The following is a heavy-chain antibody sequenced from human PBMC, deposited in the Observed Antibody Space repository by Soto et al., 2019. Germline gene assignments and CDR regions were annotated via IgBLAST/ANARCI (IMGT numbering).Heavy chain of an antibody. CDR3: ATDGAMRRRAAGGTLDWFFDV. V-gene: IGHV1-2*02. CDR1: GYTFIGYY. D-gene: IGHD6-25*01. Sequence: QVQLVQSGAEVRKPGASVKVSCLASGYTFIGYYMHWVRQAPGQGLEWMGWINPHSGGTHYAEKFQGRVTMTSDTSISTAFMELSRLGPDDTAVYYCATDGAMRRRAAGGTLDWFFDVWGRGTRVSVSS. J-gene: IGHJ2*01. CDR2: INPHSGGT.